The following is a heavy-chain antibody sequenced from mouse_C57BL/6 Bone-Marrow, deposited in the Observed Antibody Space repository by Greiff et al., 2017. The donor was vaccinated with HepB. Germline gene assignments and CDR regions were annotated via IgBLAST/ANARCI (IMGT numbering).Heavy chain of an antibody. CDR1: GFTFSSYG. Sequence: EVKLVESGGDLVKPGGSLKLSCAASGFTFSSYGMSWVRQTPDKRLEWVATISSGGSYTYYPDSVTGRFTISRDKAKNTPYLQMSSLKSEDTAMYYCARPGVAYWGQGTLVTVAA. CDR3: ARPGVAY. J-gene: IGHJ3*01. D-gene: IGHD4-1*01. CDR2: ISSGGSYT. V-gene: IGHV5-6*02.